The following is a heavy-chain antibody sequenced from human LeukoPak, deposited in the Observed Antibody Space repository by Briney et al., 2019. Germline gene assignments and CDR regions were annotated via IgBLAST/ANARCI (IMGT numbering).Heavy chain of an antibody. D-gene: IGHD4-17*01. CDR3: ARGDYSDYYYYYGMDV. CDR2: ISSSSSYI. CDR1: GFTFSSFA. V-gene: IGHV3-21*01. J-gene: IGHJ6*02. Sequence: PGGSLRLSCAASGFTFSSFAMSWVRQTPGKGLEWVSSISSSSSYIYYADSVKGRFTISRDNAKNSLYLQMNSLRAEDTAVYYCARGDYSDYYYYYGMDVWGQGTTVTVSS.